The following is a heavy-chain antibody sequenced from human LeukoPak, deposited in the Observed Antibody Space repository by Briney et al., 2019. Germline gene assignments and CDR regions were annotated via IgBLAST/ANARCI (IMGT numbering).Heavy chain of an antibody. CDR3: AKDWSGDYNWSDP. Sequence: GGSLRLSCAASRFAFSSYAMTWVRQAPGKGLEWVACIYPDGNNKDYADSVKGRFIISRDNSKNTLFLQMNSLRPEDTAVYYCAKDWSGDYNWSDPWGQGTLVIVSS. CDR1: RFAFSSYA. D-gene: IGHD3-3*01. V-gene: IGHV3-30*02. CDR2: IYPDGNNK. J-gene: IGHJ5*02.